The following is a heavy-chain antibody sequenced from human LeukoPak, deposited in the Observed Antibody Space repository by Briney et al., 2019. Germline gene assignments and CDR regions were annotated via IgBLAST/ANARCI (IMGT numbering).Heavy chain of an antibody. J-gene: IGHJ5*02. Sequence: PGGSLRLSCAASGFTFSSYWMSWVRQSPGKGLEWVANIKQDGSEKNYVDSVKGRFTISRDNAKNSLYLQMNSLRDEDTAVYYCVRGLNWFDTWGQGILVIVSS. CDR3: VRGLNWFDT. CDR1: GFTFSSYW. CDR2: IKQDGSEK. V-gene: IGHV3-7*01.